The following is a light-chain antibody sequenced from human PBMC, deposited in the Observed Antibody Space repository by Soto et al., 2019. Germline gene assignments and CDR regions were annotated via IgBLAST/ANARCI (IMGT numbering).Light chain of an antibody. CDR2: DAS. CDR1: QSVSSIY. J-gene: IGKJ5*01. Sequence: EIVLTQSPATLSLSPGERATLSCGASQSVSSIYLAWYQQKPGLAPRLLIYDASSRATGIPDRFSGSGYGTDFPLTISRLEPEDFAVYYCQQYGSSPITFGQGTRLEIK. V-gene: IGKV3D-20*01. CDR3: QQYGSSPIT.